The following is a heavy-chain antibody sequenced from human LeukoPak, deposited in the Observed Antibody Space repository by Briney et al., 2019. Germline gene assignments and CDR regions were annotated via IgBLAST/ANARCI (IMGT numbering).Heavy chain of an antibody. D-gene: IGHD3-9*01. CDR2: ISSSSSYI. CDR3: ARAHYDILTGPNYFDY. CDR1: GFTFSSYS. J-gene: IGHJ4*02. V-gene: IGHV3-21*01. Sequence: GGSLRPSCAASGFTFSSYSMNWVRQAPGKRLEWVSSISSSSSYIYYADSVKGRFTISRDNAKNSLYLQMNSLRAEDTAVYYCARAHYDILTGPNYFDYWGQGTLVTVSS.